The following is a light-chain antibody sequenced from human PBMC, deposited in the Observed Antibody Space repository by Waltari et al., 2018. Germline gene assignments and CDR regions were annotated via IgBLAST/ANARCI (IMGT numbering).Light chain of an antibody. J-gene: IGKJ2*01. CDR1: QSVFYSSNNKNY. CDR2: WAS. Sequence: DIVMTQSPDSLAVSLGERATIHCQSSQSVFYSSNNKNYLAWYQQKPGQPPNLLIYWASTRESGVPDRFSGSGSGTDFTLTISSLQAEDVAVYYCQKYYTTPYTFGQGTKLELK. CDR3: QKYYTTPYT. V-gene: IGKV4-1*01.